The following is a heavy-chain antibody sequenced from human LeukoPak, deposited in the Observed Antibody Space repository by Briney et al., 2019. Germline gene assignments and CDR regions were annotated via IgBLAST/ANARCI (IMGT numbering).Heavy chain of an antibody. CDR1: GFTFSSYS. CDR3: ARAGWELPFDY. Sequence: GESLRLSCAASGFTFSSYSMNWVRQAPGKGLEWVSSISSSSSYIYYADSVKGRFTISRDNAKNSLYLQMNSLRAEDTAVYYCARAGWELPFDYWGQGTLVTVSS. J-gene: IGHJ4*02. CDR2: ISSSSSYI. D-gene: IGHD2-15*01. V-gene: IGHV3-21*01.